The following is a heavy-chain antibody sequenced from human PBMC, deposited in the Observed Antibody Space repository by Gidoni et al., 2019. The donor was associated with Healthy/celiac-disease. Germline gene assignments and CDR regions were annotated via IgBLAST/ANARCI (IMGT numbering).Heavy chain of an antibody. CDR2: IYYSGST. CDR3: ASPEIGSRKTDFDY. J-gene: IGHJ4*02. D-gene: IGHD6-13*01. Sequence: QLQLQESGPGLVKPSETLSLTCTVPAGSISSSSYYWGWIRQPPGKGLEWIGSIYYSGSTYYNPSLKSRVTISVDTSKNQFSLKLSSVTAADTAVYYCASPEIGSRKTDFDYWGQGTLVTVSS. CDR1: AGSISSSSYY. V-gene: IGHV4-39*07.